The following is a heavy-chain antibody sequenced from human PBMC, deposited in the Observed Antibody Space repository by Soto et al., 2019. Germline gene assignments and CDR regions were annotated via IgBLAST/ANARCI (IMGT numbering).Heavy chain of an antibody. V-gene: IGHV3-11*01. CDR3: AKDSVRISYSAL. CDR1: GFTFSDSY. J-gene: IGHJ4*02. CDR2: ISNTGRTI. D-gene: IGHD2-21*01. Sequence: GGSLRLSCAASGFTFSDSYIGWIRQPPGKGLEWVSVISNTGRTIYYADSVNGRFTISRDNSKNTLYLHLNSLRAEDTAVYYCAKDSVRISYSALWGQGTLVTVSS.